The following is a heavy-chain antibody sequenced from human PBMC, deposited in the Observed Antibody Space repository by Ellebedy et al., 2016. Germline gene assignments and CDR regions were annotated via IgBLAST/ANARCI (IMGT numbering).Heavy chain of an antibody. J-gene: IGHJ6*02. CDR2: INPNSGGT. CDR1: GYTFTGYY. V-gene: IGHV1-2*02. CDR3: AEGANWAIGGRAYGMDV. D-gene: IGHD1-26*01. Sequence: ASVKVSXXASGYTFTGYYMHWVRQAPGQGLEWMGWINPNSGGTNYAQKFQGRVTITRDTSASTAYMELSSLRSEDTAVYYCAEGANWAIGGRAYGMDVWGQGTTVTVSS.